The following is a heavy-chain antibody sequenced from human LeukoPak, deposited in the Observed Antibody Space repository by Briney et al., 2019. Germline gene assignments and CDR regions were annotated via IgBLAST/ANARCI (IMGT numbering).Heavy chain of an antibody. V-gene: IGHV4-39*01. D-gene: IGHD3-3*01. J-gene: IGHJ5*02. Sequence: SETLSLTCTVSGGSVSSSSYYWGWIRQPPGKGLEWIGSIYYSGSTYYNPSLKSRVTISVDTSKNQFSLKLIPVTAADTAVYYCARHLEYDFWSGYYTGWFDPWGQGTLVTVSS. CDR3: ARHLEYDFWSGYYTGWFDP. CDR1: GGSVSSSSYY. CDR2: IYYSGST.